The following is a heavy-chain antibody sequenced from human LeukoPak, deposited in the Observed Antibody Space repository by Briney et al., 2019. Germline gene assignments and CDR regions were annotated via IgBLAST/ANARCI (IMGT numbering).Heavy chain of an antibody. V-gene: IGHV1-18*01. Sequence: ASVKVSCKASGYTFTSYGISWVRQAPGQGLEWMGWISAYNGNTNYAQKLQGRVTMTTDTSTSTAYMELRSLRSDHPAVYSCARVLRYCSSTSSYCWFDPWGQGTLVTVSS. CDR2: ISAYNGNT. CDR3: ARVLRYCSSTSSYCWFDP. J-gene: IGHJ5*02. CDR1: GYTFTSYG. D-gene: IGHD2-2*01.